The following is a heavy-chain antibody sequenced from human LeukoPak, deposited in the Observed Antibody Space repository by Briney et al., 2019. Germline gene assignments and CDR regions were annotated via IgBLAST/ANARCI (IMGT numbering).Heavy chain of an antibody. J-gene: IGHJ4*02. V-gene: IGHV1-18*01. CDR1: GYTFISYG. CDR3: ARGEVGGSYGIAFDY. Sequence: GASVKVSCTASGYTFISYGISWVRQAPGQGLEWMGWISAYNGNTNYAQKFQGRVTMTTDTSTSTAYMELRSLRSDDTAVYYCARGEVGGSYGIAFDYWGQGTLVTVSS. D-gene: IGHD1-26*01. CDR2: ISAYNGNT.